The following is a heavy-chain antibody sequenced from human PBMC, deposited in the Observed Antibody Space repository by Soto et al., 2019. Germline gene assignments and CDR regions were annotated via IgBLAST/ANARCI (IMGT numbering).Heavy chain of an antibody. CDR2: ISGSGEMK. V-gene: IGHV3-23*01. CDR3: ARSEMTYNWND. Sequence: EVQLLESGGDLVQPGGSLRLACAASGFTFRGDAMSWVRQAPGKGLEWVSSISGSGEMKHYAESVKGRFTISRDNSKNTLYLQMESLRAEDTALYSCARSEMTYNWNDWGQGTLVTVSS. D-gene: IGHD1-1*01. J-gene: IGHJ4*02. CDR1: GFTFRGDA.